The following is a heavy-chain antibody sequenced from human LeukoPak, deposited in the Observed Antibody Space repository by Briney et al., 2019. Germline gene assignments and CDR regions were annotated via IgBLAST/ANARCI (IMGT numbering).Heavy chain of an antibody. V-gene: IGHV3-7*01. CDR1: GFTFSSYW. D-gene: IGHD2-2*01. J-gene: IGHJ4*02. CDR3: ARDPSDIVVVPAAMPSNY. Sequence: PGGSLRLSCAASGFTFSSYWMSWVRQAPGKGLEWVANIKQDGSEKYHVDSVKGRFTISRDNAKNSLYMQMNSLRAEETAVYYCARDPSDIVVVPAAMPSNYWGQGTLVTVSS. CDR2: IKQDGSEK.